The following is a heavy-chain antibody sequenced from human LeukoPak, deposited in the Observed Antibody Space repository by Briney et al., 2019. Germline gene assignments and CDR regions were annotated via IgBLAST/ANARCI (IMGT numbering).Heavy chain of an antibody. D-gene: IGHD2-2*01. V-gene: IGHV3-21*01. Sequence: GGSLRLSCAASGFSFDSHAMSWVRQAPGKGLEWVSSISSSSSYIYYADSVKGRFTISRDNAKNSLYLQMNSLRAEDTAVYYCATYCSSTSCYEGRFDPWGQGTLVTVSS. CDR2: ISSSSSYI. CDR1: GFSFDSHA. CDR3: ATYCSSTSCYEGRFDP. J-gene: IGHJ5*02.